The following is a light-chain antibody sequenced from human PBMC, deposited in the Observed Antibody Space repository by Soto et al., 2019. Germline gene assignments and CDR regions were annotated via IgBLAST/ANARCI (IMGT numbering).Light chain of an antibody. V-gene: IGKV1-39*01. CDR2: AAF. CDR1: QTISTY. Sequence: DIRMTQSPSSLSASVGDRVTTTSRASQTISTYLNWYQQKPEKAPNIIIYAAFNLQSGVPSRFSGTRSGTDCTLTISSLQPEDVTTYYCQQTFITPITLCQGTRLEIK. J-gene: IGKJ5*01. CDR3: QQTFITPIT.